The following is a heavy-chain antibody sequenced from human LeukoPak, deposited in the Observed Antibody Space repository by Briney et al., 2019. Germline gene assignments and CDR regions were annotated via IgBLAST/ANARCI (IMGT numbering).Heavy chain of an antibody. J-gene: IGHJ4*02. V-gene: IGHV3-30-3*01. CDR2: ISYDGSNK. D-gene: IGHD6-19*01. CDR3: ARDLDSSGWYAIDY. CDR1: GFTFSSYA. Sequence: GRSLRLSCADSGFTFSSYAMHWVRQAPGKGLERVSLISYDGSNKYYADSVKGRFTISRDNSKTTLYLQMNSLRAEDTAVYYCARDLDSSGWYAIDYWGQGTLVTVSS.